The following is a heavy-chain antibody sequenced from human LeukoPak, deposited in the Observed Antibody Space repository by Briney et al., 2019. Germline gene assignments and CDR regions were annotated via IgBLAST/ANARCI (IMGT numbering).Heavy chain of an antibody. V-gene: IGHV1-46*01. J-gene: IGHJ6*02. CDR3: ARVLYGSGGYYYGMDV. CDR1: GYTFTSYY. CDR2: INPSGGST. Sequence: ASVKVSCKASGYTFTSYYMHWVRQAPGQGLEWMGLINPSGGSTSYAQKFQGRVTMTRDTSTSTVYMELSSLRSEDTAVYYCARVLYGSGGYYYGMDVWGQGTTVTVSS. D-gene: IGHD3-10*01.